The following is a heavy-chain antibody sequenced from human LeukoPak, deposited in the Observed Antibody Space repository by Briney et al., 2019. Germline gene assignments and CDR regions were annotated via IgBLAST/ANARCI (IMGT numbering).Heavy chain of an antibody. CDR1: GFIFSDYG. CDR3: VRDRDWDAFDP. V-gene: IGHV3-23*01. Sequence: PGGSLRLSCGASGFIFSDYGMNWVRQAPGKGLEWVSGIVPSGATSYYADSVKGRFTISRDNSKNTVSLQMNSLRVEDTALYYCVRDRDWDAFDPWGQGTPVTVPS. D-gene: IGHD1-26*01. J-gene: IGHJ5*02. CDR2: IVPSGATS.